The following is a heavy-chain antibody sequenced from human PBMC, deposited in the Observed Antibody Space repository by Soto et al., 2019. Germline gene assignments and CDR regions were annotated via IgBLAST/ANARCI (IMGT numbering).Heavy chain of an antibody. CDR2: IYYIGST. CDR1: GGSISSGGYY. J-gene: IGHJ5*02. CDR3: ARSVFP. Sequence: SATLSLTCTVSGGSISSGGYYWNWIRQHPGKGLEWIGYIYYIGSTYYNPSLKSRVTISLDTSKNQFSLKLSSVTAADTAVYYCARSVFPWGQGTLVTSPQ. V-gene: IGHV4-31*03.